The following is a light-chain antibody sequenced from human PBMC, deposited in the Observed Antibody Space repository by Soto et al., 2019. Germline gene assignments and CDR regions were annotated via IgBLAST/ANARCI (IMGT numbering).Light chain of an antibody. Sequence: DIQMTQSQSSVSASVGDRVTISCRASDDINSRLAWYQQKPGNDPQLLIYAAFILKSGVPSRFSGYRSGTDFTLSISSIQPEDVATYYCQQADSFPITFGQGTKVDIK. J-gene: IGKJ1*01. V-gene: IGKV1-12*01. CDR1: DDINSR. CDR2: AAF. CDR3: QQADSFPIT.